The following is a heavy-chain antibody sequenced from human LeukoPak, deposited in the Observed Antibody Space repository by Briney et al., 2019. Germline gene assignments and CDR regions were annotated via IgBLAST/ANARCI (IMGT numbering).Heavy chain of an antibody. CDR2: ISGSGGST. CDR1: GFTFSSYA. J-gene: IGHJ4*02. CDR3: AKDRILTGSICFDY. Sequence: RGSLRLSCAASGFTFSSYAMSWVRQAPGKGLEWVSAISGSGGSTYYADSVKGRFTISRDNSKNTLYLQMNSLRAEDTAVYYCAKDRILTGSICFDYWGQGTLVTVSS. D-gene: IGHD3-9*01. V-gene: IGHV3-23*01.